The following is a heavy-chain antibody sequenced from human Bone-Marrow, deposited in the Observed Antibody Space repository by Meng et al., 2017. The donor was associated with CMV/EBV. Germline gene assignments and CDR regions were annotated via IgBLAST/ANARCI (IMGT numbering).Heavy chain of an antibody. CDR1: GFIFRSYE. J-gene: IGHJ3*01. Sequence: GGSLRLSCASSGFIFRSYEMNWVRQAPGKGPEWVAHISDSGNTIYYADSVKGRFTISRDNDNNSLYLHMNSLRAEDTAIYYCARDPRFFQLWGQGTMVTVSS. CDR3: ARDPRFFQL. CDR2: ISDSGNTI. V-gene: IGHV3-48*03. D-gene: IGHD2-2*01.